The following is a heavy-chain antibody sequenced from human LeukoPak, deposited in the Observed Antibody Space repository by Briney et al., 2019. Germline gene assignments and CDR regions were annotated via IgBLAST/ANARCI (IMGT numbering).Heavy chain of an antibody. CDR3: ARDLGESHYDY. CDR1: GGSISSYY. Sequence: SETLSLTCTVSGGSISSYYWSWIRQPPGKGLEWIGYIYYSGSTNNNPSLKSRVTISVDTSKNQFSLKLSSVTAADTAVYYCARDLGESHYDYWGQGTLVTVSS. V-gene: IGHV4-59*01. J-gene: IGHJ4*02. CDR2: IYYSGST. D-gene: IGHD3-10*01.